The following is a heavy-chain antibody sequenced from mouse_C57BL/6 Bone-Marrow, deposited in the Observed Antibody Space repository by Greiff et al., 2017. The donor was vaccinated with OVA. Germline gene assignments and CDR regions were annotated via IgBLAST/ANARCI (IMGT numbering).Heavy chain of an antibody. CDR3: ARGGDSTWFAY. CDR1: GYSITSGYY. CDR2: ISYDGSN. V-gene: IGHV3-6*01. D-gene: IGHD2-5*01. Sequence: EVQVVESGPGLVKPSQSLSLTCSVTGYSITSGYYWNWIRQFPGNKLEWMGYISYDGSNNYNPSLKNRISITRDTSKNQFFLKLNSVTTEDTATYYCARGGDSTWFAYWGQGTLVTVSA. J-gene: IGHJ3*01.